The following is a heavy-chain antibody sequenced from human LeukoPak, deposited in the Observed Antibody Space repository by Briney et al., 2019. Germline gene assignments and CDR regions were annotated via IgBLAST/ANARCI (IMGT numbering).Heavy chain of an antibody. D-gene: IGHD3-22*01. CDR3: ARGQYRDSSASAFDY. CDR2: MNPKSGNT. J-gene: IGHJ4*02. CDR1: GYTFTNYD. V-gene: IGHV1-8*01. Sequence: ASVKVSCKASGYTFTNYDINWVRQATGQRLEWMGWMNPKSGNTGYAQKFRGRLTMTRDTSISTAYIELSSLTSEDTAVYYCARGQYRDSSASAFDYWGQGTLVTGSS.